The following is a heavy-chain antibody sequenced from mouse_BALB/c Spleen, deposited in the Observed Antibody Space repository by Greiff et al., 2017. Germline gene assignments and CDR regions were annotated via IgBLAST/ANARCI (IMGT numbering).Heavy chain of an antibody. V-gene: IGHV5-12-1*01. CDR2: ISSGGGST. CDR3: ARHYGNFNYFDY. J-gene: IGHJ2*01. D-gene: IGHD2-1*01. Sequence: EVMLVESGGGLVKPGGSLKLSCAASGFAFSSYDMSWVRQTPEKRLEWVAYISSGGGSTYYPDTVKGRFTISRDNAKNTLYLQMSSLKSEDTAMYYCARHYGNFNYFDYWGQGTTLTVSS. CDR1: GFAFSSYD.